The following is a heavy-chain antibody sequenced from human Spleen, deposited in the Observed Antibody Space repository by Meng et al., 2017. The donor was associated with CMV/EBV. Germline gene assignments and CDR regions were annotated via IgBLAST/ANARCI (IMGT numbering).Heavy chain of an antibody. CDR3: ARRYGASAYNWFDP. CDR2: INHSGST. Sequence: QVPLQPGGTGHLKPSETLSLTCAAYGGSFSGYYWSWIRQPPGKGLEWIGEINHSGSTNYNPSLKSRVTISVDTSKNQFSLKLSSVTAADTAVYYCARRYGASAYNWFDPWGQGTLVTVSS. V-gene: IGHV4-34*01. D-gene: IGHD4-17*01. CDR1: GGSFSGYY. J-gene: IGHJ5*02.